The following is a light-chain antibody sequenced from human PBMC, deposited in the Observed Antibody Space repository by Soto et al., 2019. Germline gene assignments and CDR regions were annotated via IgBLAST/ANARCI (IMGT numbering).Light chain of an antibody. CDR2: AAY. CDR3: QKYNSAPWT. J-gene: IGKJ1*01. CDR1: QGISNY. V-gene: IGKV1-27*01. Sequence: DIQMTQSPSSLSASVGDRVTITCRASQGISNYLAWYQQKPGKIPKLLIFAAYPWQSGVPSRFSGSGSETEFTLTISSLQPEDVASYYCQKYNSAPWTFGQGTKVEI.